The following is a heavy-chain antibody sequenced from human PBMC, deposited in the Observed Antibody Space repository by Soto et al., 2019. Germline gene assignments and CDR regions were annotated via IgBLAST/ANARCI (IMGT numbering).Heavy chain of an antibody. Sequence: GAPVKVSCKASGGTFSSYTISWVRQAPGQGVEWMGRIIPILGIANYAQKFQGRVTITADKSTSTAYMELSSLRSEDTAVYYCARDPGYCSGGSCPSDAFDIWGQGTMVTVSS. D-gene: IGHD2-15*01. J-gene: IGHJ3*02. V-gene: IGHV1-69*04. CDR1: GGTFSSYT. CDR3: ARDPGYCSGGSCPSDAFDI. CDR2: IIPILGIA.